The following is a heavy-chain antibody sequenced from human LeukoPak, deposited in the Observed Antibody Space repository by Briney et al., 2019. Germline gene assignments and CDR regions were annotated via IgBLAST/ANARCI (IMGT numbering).Heavy chain of an antibody. CDR1: GFSLSDYY. J-gene: IGHJ6*02. CDR2: ISGSSTYT. D-gene: IGHD5-18*01. CDR3: ARDMGGRIKLPGLDV. Sequence: PGGSLRLSCAASGFSLSDYYMTWIRQAAGKGLEWVSYISGSSTYTNYADSVKGRFTISRDNAKNSLYLQVNSLRDEDTAVYYCARDMGGRIKLPGLDVWGQETTVTVSS. V-gene: IGHV3-11*06.